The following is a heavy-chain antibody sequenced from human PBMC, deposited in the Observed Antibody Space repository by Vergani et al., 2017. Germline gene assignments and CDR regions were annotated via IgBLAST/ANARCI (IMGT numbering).Heavy chain of an antibody. V-gene: IGHV3-30-3*01. CDR3: ARAPTTVTTSGGYYYYYMDV. D-gene: IGHD4-17*01. J-gene: IGHJ6*03. CDR1: GFTFSSYA. CDR2: ISYDGSNK. Sequence: QVQLVESGGGVVQPGRSLRLSCAASGFTFSSYAMHWVRQAPGKGLEWVAVISYDGSNKYYADSVKGRFTISRDNSKNTLYLQMNSLRAEDTAGYYCARAPTTVTTSGGYYYYYMDVWGKGTTVTVSS.